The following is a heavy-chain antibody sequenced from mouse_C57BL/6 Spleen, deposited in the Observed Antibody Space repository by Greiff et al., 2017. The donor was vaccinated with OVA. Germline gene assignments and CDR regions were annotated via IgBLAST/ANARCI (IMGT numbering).Heavy chain of an antibody. CDR3: ARSGLRLPAY. CDR1: GYAFSSYW. D-gene: IGHD3-2*02. Sequence: QVQLKESGAELVKPGASVKISCKASGYAFSSYWMNWVKQRPGKGLEWIGQIYPGDGDTNYNGKFKGKATLTADKSSSTAYMQLSSLTSEDSAVYFCARSGLRLPAYWGQGTLVTVSA. V-gene: IGHV1-80*01. J-gene: IGHJ3*01. CDR2: IYPGDGDT.